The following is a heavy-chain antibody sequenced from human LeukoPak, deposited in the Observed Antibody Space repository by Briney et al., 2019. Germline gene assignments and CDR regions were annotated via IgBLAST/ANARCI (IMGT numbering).Heavy chain of an antibody. CDR2: ITSGGGGT. Sequence: GGSLRLSCAASGFTFSSSTMTGVRQTPGKGLEWVSSITSGGGGTYHADSVKGRFIISRDYSKDTLFLQMNSLRADDTAIYYCAITGVRDFDSWGQGILVTVSS. CDR1: GFTFSSST. D-gene: IGHD4-11*01. J-gene: IGHJ4*02. CDR3: AITGVRDFDS. V-gene: IGHV3-23*01.